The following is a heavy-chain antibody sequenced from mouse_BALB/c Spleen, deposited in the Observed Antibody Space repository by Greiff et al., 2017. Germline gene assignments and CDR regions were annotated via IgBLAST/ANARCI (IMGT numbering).Heavy chain of an antibody. Sequence: EVKLQESGTVLARPGASVKMSCKASGYTFTSYWMHWVKQRPGQGLEWIGAIYPGNSDTSYNQKFKGKAKLTAVTSTSTAYMELSSLTNEDSAVYYCTAYYYGSSFFDYWGQGTTLTVSS. D-gene: IGHD1-1*01. CDR3: TAYYYGSSFFDY. V-gene: IGHV1-5*01. J-gene: IGHJ2*01. CDR2: IYPGNSDT. CDR1: GYTFTSYW.